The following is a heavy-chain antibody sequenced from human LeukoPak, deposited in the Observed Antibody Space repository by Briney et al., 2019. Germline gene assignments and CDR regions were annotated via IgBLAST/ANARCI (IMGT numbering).Heavy chain of an antibody. CDR3: AACNSRIPERNDAFDI. V-gene: IGHV3-9*01. CDR2: ISWNSGSI. J-gene: IGHJ3*02. Sequence: GGSLRLSCAASGFTFDDYAMHWVRQAPGKGLEWVSGISWNSGSISYADSVKGRFTISRDNAKNSLYLQMNSLRAEDTALYYCAACNSRIPERNDAFDIWGQGTVVTVSS. CDR1: GFTFDDYA. D-gene: IGHD4-23*01.